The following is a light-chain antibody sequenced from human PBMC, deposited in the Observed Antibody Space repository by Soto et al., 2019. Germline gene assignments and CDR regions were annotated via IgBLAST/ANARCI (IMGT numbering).Light chain of an antibody. CDR2: DVS. Sequence: QSVLTQPASVSGSPGQSIAISCPGFRTDVAYGYDYVSWYQQHPGQAPQLIIYDVSNRPSGVSDRFSGSKSGNTASLTISGLQAEDEAEYYCTSYTSSNPFYVFGTGTKVTGL. CDR3: TSYTSSNPFYV. V-gene: IGLV2-14*03. J-gene: IGLJ1*01. CDR1: RTDVAYGYDY.